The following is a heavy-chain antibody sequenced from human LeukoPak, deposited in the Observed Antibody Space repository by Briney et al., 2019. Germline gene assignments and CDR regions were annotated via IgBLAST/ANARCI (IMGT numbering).Heavy chain of an antibody. CDR2: ISSSSSYI. Sequence: PGGSLRLSCAASGFTFSSYSMNWVRQAPGKGLEWVSSISSSSSYIYYADSVKGRFTISRDNAKNSLYLQMNSLRAEDTAVYYCARDVDYYDSSGLIDYWGQGTLVTVSS. D-gene: IGHD3-22*01. J-gene: IGHJ4*02. CDR3: ARDVDYYDSSGLIDY. V-gene: IGHV3-21*01. CDR1: GFTFSSYS.